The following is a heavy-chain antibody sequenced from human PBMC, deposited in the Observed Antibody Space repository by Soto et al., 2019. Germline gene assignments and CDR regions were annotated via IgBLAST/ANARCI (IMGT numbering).Heavy chain of an antibody. V-gene: IGHV4-39*01. CDR1: GCSISSSSYY. CDR3: ARPASSTYYDILTGYSNIRDY. CDR2: IYYSGST. Sequence: SETLSLTCTVSGCSISSSSYYWGWIRQPPGKGLEWIGSIYYSGSTYYNPSLKSRVTISVDTSKNQFSLKLSSVTAADTAVYYCARPASSTYYDILTGYSNIRDYWGQGTLVTVS. D-gene: IGHD3-9*01. J-gene: IGHJ4*02.